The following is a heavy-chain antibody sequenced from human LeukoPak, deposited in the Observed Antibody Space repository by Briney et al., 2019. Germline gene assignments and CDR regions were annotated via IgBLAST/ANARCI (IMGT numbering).Heavy chain of an antibody. V-gene: IGHV3-66*01. CDR1: GFTVSSNY. CDR2: IYSGGST. J-gene: IGHJ6*02. D-gene: IGHD3-10*01. Sequence: GGSLTLSCAASGFTVSSNYMRWVRQAPGKGLEWVSVIYSGGSTYYAASVKGRFTISRDNSKNTLYLQMNSLRAEDTAVYCCARGRYYYGSGSYSHGMDVWGQGTTVTVSS. CDR3: ARGRYYYGSGSYSHGMDV.